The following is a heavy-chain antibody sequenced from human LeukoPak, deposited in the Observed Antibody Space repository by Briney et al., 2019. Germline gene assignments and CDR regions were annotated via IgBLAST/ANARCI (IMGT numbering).Heavy chain of an antibody. J-gene: IGHJ6*02. CDR2: IYSGGST. Sequence: PGGSLRRSCAASGFTVSSNYMSWVRQAPGKGLEWVSVIYSGGSTYYADSVKGRFTISRDNSKNTLYLQMNSLRAEDTAVYYCARQQYYDFWSGYFRGAYYYYGMDVWGQGTTVTVSS. D-gene: IGHD3-3*01. CDR3: ARQQYYDFWSGYFRGAYYYYGMDV. CDR1: GFTVSSNY. V-gene: IGHV3-66*04.